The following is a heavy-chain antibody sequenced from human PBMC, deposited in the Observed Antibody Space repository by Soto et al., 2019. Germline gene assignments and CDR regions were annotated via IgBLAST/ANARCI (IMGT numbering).Heavy chain of an antibody. Sequence: PGGSLRLSCAASGFTFSSYEMNWVRQAPGKGLEWDSYISSSGSTIYYADSVKGRFTISRDNAKNSLYLQMNSLRAEDTVVYYCARVRPVDTPRDWFGPWGQGTLVTVSS. J-gene: IGHJ5*02. D-gene: IGHD5-18*01. CDR1: GFTFSSYE. V-gene: IGHV3-48*03. CDR3: ARVRPVDTPRDWFGP. CDR2: ISSSGSTI.